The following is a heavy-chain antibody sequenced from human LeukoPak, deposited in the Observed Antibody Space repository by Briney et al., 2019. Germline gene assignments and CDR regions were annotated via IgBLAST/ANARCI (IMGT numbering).Heavy chain of an antibody. Sequence: GGSLRLSCAASGFTFSSYAMSWVRQAPGKGLEWVSAISGSGGSTYYADSVKGRFTISRDNAKNSLYLQMNSLRAEDTAVYYCARLQYSFLYGSGSYGVDYWGQGTLVTVSS. CDR3: ARLQYSFLYGSGSYGVDY. CDR2: ISGSGGST. V-gene: IGHV3-23*01. J-gene: IGHJ4*02. CDR1: GFTFSSYA. D-gene: IGHD3-10*01.